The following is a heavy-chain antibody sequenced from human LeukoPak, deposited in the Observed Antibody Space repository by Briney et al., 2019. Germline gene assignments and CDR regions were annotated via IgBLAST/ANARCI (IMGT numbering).Heavy chain of an antibody. V-gene: IGHV4-39*07. Sequence: SETLSLTCTVSGGSISSSSYYWGWIRQPPGKGLEWIGSIYYSGSTYYNPSLKSRVTISVDTSKNQFSLKLSSVTAADTAVYYCARGRYSSGWYKDYWGQGTLVTVSS. J-gene: IGHJ4*02. CDR1: GGSISSSSYY. D-gene: IGHD6-19*01. CDR3: ARGRYSSGWYKDY. CDR2: IYYSGST.